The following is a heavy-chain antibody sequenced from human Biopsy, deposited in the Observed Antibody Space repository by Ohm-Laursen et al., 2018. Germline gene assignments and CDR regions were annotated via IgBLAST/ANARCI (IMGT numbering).Heavy chain of an antibody. D-gene: IGHD3-3*01. CDR1: GFTFDDHV. CDR3: VRGYSSSWSGYLDH. V-gene: IGHV3-9*01. CDR2: ISWDGGSE. Sequence: SLRLSCTASGFTFDDHVMHWVRQAPGKGLEWVSGISWDGGSEGYADSVKGRFTISRDNAKNSLFLQMNSLTTEDTALYYCVRGYSSSWSGYLDHWGQGTLVTVSS. J-gene: IGHJ4*02.